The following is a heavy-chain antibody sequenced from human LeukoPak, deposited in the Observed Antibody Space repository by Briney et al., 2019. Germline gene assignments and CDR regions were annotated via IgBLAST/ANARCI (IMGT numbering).Heavy chain of an antibody. Sequence: SETLSLTCTVSGVSISSYYWSWIRQPAGKGLEWIGGIYTSGSTNYNPSLKSRVTMSVDTSKNQFSLKLSSVTAADTAVYYCARDREVGATFDYWGQGTLVTVSS. V-gene: IGHV4-4*07. CDR1: GVSISSYY. D-gene: IGHD1-26*01. CDR2: IYTSGST. CDR3: ARDREVGATFDY. J-gene: IGHJ4*02.